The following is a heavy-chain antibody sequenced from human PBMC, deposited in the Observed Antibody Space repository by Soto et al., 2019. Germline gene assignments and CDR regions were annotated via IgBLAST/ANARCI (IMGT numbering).Heavy chain of an antibody. V-gene: IGHV4-59*01. CDR1: GGSISSYY. J-gene: IGHJ4*02. CDR3: ARGSTTYYYDSSGYYSSPIYYFDY. Sequence: SETLSLTCTVSGGSISSYYWSWIRQPPGKGLEWIGYIYYSGSTNYNPSLRSRVTISVDTSKNQFSLKLSSVTAADTAVYYCARGSTTYYYDSSGYYSSPIYYFDYWGQGTLVTVSS. D-gene: IGHD3-22*01. CDR2: IYYSGST.